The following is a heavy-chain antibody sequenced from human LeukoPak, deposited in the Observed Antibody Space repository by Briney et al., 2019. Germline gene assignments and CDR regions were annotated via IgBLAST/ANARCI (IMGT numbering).Heavy chain of an antibody. CDR2: IIPIFGTA. CDR1: GGTFGSYA. V-gene: IGHV1-69*05. Sequence: SVKVSCKASGGTFGSYAISWVRQAPGQGLEWMGGIIPIFGTANYAQKFQGRVTITTDESTSTAYMELSSLRSEDTAVYYCARVAATFSYYYYYMDVWGKGTTVTVSS. D-gene: IGHD2-15*01. J-gene: IGHJ6*03. CDR3: ARVAATFSYYYYYMDV.